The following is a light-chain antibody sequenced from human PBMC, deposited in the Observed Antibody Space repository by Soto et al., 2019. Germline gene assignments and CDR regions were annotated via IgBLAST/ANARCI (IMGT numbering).Light chain of an antibody. J-gene: IGKJ1*01. CDR2: GAF. V-gene: IGKV3-15*01. Sequence: ELVMTPNPATLSVSPGERDTVSRRASQSVSSNLAWYQQKPGQAPRLLIYGAFTRATGIPARFSGTGSGTEFTLTISSLHSEDSALYNCQQYSAWPLTFGQGTKVDIK. CDR1: QSVSSN. CDR3: QQYSAWPLT.